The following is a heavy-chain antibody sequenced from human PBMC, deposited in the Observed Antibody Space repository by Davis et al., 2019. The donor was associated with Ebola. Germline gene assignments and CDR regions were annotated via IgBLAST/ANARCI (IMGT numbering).Heavy chain of an antibody. V-gene: IGHV4-4*07. Sequence: PSETLSLTCTVSGGSISSYYWSWIRQPAGKGLEWIGRIYTSGSTNYNPSLKSRVTMSVDTSKNQFSLKLSSVTAADTAVYYCAREGGYCSGGSCYSGHFGYWGQGTLVTVSS. CDR2: IYTSGST. CDR3: AREGGYCSGGSCYSGHFGY. CDR1: GGSISSYY. J-gene: IGHJ4*02. D-gene: IGHD2-15*01.